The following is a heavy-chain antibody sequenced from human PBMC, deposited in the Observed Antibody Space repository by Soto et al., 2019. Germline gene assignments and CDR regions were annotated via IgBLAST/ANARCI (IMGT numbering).Heavy chain of an antibody. CDR1: GLTFSSYS. CDR2: ISSSSSTI. Sequence: EVQLVESGGGLVQPGGSLRLSCAASGLTFSSYSMNWVRQAPGKGLEWVSYISSSSSTIYYADSVQGRFTIPRDNAKNSLYLQMNSLRAEDTAVYYCARDSGYSYGPLDYWGQGTLVTVSS. D-gene: IGHD5-18*01. V-gene: IGHV3-48*01. CDR3: ARDSGYSYGPLDY. J-gene: IGHJ4*02.